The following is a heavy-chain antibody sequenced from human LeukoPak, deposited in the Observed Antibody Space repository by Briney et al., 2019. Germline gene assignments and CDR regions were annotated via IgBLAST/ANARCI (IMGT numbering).Heavy chain of an antibody. CDR1: GYTFTGYY. J-gene: IGHJ3*02. CDR3: ARDILVGAPEDDAFDI. D-gene: IGHD1-26*01. CDR2: ISAYNGNT. V-gene: IGHV1-18*04. Sequence: ASVKVSCKASGYTFTGYYMHWVRQAPGQGLEWMGWISAYNGNTNYAQKLQGRVTMTTDTSTSTAYMELRSLRSDDTAVYYCARDILVGAPEDDAFDIWGQGTMVTVSS.